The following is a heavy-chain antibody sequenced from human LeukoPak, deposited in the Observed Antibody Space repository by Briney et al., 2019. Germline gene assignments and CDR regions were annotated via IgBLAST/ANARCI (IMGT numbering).Heavy chain of an antibody. CDR3: ARDRGVAARKIFDY. D-gene: IGHD6-6*01. CDR1: GGSISSYY. V-gene: IGHV4-34*01. CDR2: INHSGST. Sequence: PSETLSLTCTVSGGSISSYYWSWIRQPPGKGLEWIGEINHSGSTNYNPSLKSRVAISVDTSKNQFSLKLSSVTAADTAVYYCARDRGVAARKIFDYWGQGTLVTVSS. J-gene: IGHJ4*02.